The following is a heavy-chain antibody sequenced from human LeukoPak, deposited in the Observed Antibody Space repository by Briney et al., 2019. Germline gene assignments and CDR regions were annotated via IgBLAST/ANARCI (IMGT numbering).Heavy chain of an antibody. D-gene: IGHD1-26*01. CDR2: ISGSGENT. CDR1: GFTFSSSS. Sequence: TGGSLRLSCAASGFTFSSSSMTWVRQAPGKGLEWVSCISGSGENTYYADSVRGRFTISRDNSKNTLYLQLNSLRAEDTAIYYCASGRGPNTGPTWDYWGQGTLVTVSS. J-gene: IGHJ4*02. V-gene: IGHV3-23*01. CDR3: ASGRGPNTGPTWDY.